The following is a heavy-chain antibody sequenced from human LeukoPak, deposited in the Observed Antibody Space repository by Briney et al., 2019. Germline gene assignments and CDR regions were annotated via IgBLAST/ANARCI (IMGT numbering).Heavy chain of an antibody. Sequence: GGSLRLSCAASGFTFSSYWMSWVRQAPGKGLEWVANIKQDGSEKYYVDSVKGRFTISRDNAKNSLYLQMNSLRAEDTAVYYCARDRSMVRGACFDYWGQGTLVTVSS. CDR2: IKQDGSEK. CDR3: ARDRSMVRGACFDY. V-gene: IGHV3-7*01. CDR1: GFTFSSYW. J-gene: IGHJ4*02. D-gene: IGHD3-10*01.